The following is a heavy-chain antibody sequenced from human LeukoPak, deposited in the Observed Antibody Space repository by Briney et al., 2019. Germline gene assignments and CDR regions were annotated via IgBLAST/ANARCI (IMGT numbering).Heavy chain of an antibody. CDR1: GFTFSSYS. J-gene: IGHJ4*02. D-gene: IGHD3-22*01. CDR2: ISSSSSYI. V-gene: IGHV3-21*01. CDR3: ARGYYDSSGYFLY. Sequence: GGSLRLSCAASGFTFSSYSMNWVRQAPGRGLEWVSSISSSSSYIYYADSVKGRFTISRDSAKNSLYLQMNSLRAEDTAVYYCARGYYDSSGYFLYWGQGTLVTVSS.